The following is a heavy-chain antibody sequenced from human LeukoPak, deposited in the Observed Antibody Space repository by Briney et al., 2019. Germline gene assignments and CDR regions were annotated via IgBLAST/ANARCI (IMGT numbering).Heavy chain of an antibody. V-gene: IGHV4-39*01. CDR2: IYYGGST. Sequence: KSSETLSLTCTVFGGSISSSDYYWGWIRQPPGKGLEWIGSIYYGGSTYYNPSLKSRVTISVDTSVNQFSLKLSFVTTADTAVYYCARALGYCSGGSCTRGYNWFDPWGQGTLVTVSS. CDR1: GGSISSSDYY. CDR3: ARALGYCSGGSCTRGYNWFDP. J-gene: IGHJ5*02. D-gene: IGHD2-15*01.